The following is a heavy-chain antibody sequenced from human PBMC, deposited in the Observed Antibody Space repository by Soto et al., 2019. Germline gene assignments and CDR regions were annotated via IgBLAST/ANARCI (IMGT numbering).Heavy chain of an antibody. CDR2: IRVKNGNT. CDR3: ARGPTVGDF. V-gene: IGHV1-18*01. J-gene: IGHJ3*01. D-gene: IGHD2-21*02. CDR1: GYTFNSYG. Sequence: QVQLVQSGGEVKKPGASVKVSYKASGYTFNSYGISWVRQAPGQGLEWMGWIRVKNGNTNYAQNFQGRFTMTTDTSTSTAYMELRSLRSDDTAVYYCARGPTVGDFWGQGTMVTVSS.